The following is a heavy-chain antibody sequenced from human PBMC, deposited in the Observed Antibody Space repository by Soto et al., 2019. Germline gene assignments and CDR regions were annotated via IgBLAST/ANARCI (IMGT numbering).Heavy chain of an antibody. J-gene: IGHJ3*02. CDR2: ITASADTT. V-gene: IGHV3-23*01. Sequence: EEQLLESGGGLVRPGGSLRLSCAASAFTCRSYAMSWVRQAPGKGLEWVSAITASADTTYYADSVKGRFTISRDNSKNTLYLRMNSLRDEDTAVYYCAKVRPLRDCTSTSCLGAFDIWGQGTMVTVS. CDR1: AFTCRSYA. D-gene: IGHD2-2*01. CDR3: AKVRPLRDCTSTSCLGAFDI.